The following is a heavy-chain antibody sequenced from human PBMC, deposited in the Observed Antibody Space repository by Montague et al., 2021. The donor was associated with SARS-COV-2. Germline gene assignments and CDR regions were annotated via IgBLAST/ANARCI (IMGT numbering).Heavy chain of an antibody. CDR1: GGSITTTSYY. V-gene: IGHV4-39*07. D-gene: IGHD1-26*01. CDR3: ARDGRFSNYEVWFDP. CDR2: IYYSGTT. Sequence: SETLSLTCTVSGGSITTTSYYWGWIRQPPGKGLEWIGSIYYSGTTDYNPSLQSRVTISVDTSKNQFSLRLSSVSAADTAMYYCARDGRFSNYEVWFDPWGQGTLLTVSS. J-gene: IGHJ5*02.